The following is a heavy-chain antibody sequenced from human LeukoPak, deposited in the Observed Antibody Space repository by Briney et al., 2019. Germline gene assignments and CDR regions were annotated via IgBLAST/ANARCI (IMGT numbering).Heavy chain of an antibody. CDR2: IIPIFRIA. CDR3: ARDLTRDGYNHDIRYGMDV. Sequence: SVKVSCKASGGTFSNYAISWVRQAPGQGLEWMGRIIPIFRIANYAQKFQGRVTITADKSTSTAYMELSSLRSEDTAVYYCARDLTRDGYNHDIRYGMDVWGQGTTVTVSS. CDR1: GGTFSNYA. D-gene: IGHD5-24*01. J-gene: IGHJ6*02. V-gene: IGHV1-69*04.